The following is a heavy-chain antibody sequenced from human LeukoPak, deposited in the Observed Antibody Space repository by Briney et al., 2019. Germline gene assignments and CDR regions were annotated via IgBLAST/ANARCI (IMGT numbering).Heavy chain of an antibody. V-gene: IGHV5-51*01. CDR2: IYPGDSDT. D-gene: IGHD3-3*01. CDR3: ARDGNHYDFWSGYPTDNWFDP. J-gene: IGHJ5*02. Sequence: EASVKVSCKASGGTFSSYAIGWVRQMPGKGLEWMGIIYPGDSDTRYSPSFQGQVTISADKSISTAYLQWSSLKASDTAMYYCARDGNHYDFWSGYPTDNWFDPWGQGTLVTVSS. CDR1: GGTFSSYA.